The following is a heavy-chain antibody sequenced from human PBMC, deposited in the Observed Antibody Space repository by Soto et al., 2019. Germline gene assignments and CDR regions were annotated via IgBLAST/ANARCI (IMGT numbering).Heavy chain of an antibody. CDR1: GYTFTAQY. Sequence: ASVKVSCKASGYTFTAQYLHWVRKAPGEGLEWMGWINPTTGATRYAQEFQGRVTMTRDTSMSTAYLEVRSLRPDDTAVYYCAKGDSSWVSWFDPRGQGTLVTVSS. CDR2: INPTTGAT. V-gene: IGHV1-2*02. CDR3: AKGDSSWVSWFDP. J-gene: IGHJ5*02. D-gene: IGHD6-19*01.